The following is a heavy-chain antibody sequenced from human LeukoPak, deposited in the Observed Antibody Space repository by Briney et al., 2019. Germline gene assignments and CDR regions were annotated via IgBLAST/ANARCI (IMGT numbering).Heavy chain of an antibody. CDR3: ARVVVPAAIRINDAFDI. J-gene: IGHJ3*02. D-gene: IGHD2-2*01. CDR1: GFTFSSYS. V-gene: IGHV3-48*01. CDR2: ISSSSSTI. Sequence: GGSLRLSCAASGFTFSSYSMNWVRQAPGEGLEWVSYISSSSSTIYYADSVKGRFTISRDNAKNSLYLQMNSLRAEDTAVYYCARVVVPAAIRINDAFDIWGQGTMVTVSS.